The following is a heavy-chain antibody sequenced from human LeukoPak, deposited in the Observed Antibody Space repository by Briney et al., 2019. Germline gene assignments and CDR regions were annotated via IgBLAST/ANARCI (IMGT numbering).Heavy chain of an antibody. D-gene: IGHD5-12*01. J-gene: IGHJ4*02. CDR1: GFTFSSYA. CDR3: ARDRGSHYYFDY. Sequence: GGSLRLSYAASGFTFSSYAMSWVRQAPGKGLEWVSAISGSGGSTYYADSVKGRFTISRDNSKNTLYLQMNSLRAEDTAVYYCARDRGSHYYFDYWGQGTLVTVSS. V-gene: IGHV3-23*01. CDR2: ISGSGGST.